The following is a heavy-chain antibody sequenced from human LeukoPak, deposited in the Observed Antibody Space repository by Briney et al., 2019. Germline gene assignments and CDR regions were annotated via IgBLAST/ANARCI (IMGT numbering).Heavy chain of an antibody. D-gene: IGHD2-15*01. CDR2: IYTSGRT. CDR3: ARLLSVVAATLGFDP. V-gene: IGHV4-61*02. Sequence: SQTLSLTCSVHVGCISSGNYYWSSIRQPAGTGHERIGRIYTSGRTNYNSYLKSRVTMSVDTSKNQFSLKMSSVTAADTAVYYCARLLSVVAATLGFDPWGQGTLVTVSS. CDR1: VGCISSGNYY. J-gene: IGHJ5*02.